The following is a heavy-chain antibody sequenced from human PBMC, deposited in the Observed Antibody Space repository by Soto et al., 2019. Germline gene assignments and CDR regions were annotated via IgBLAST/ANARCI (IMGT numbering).Heavy chain of an antibody. D-gene: IGHD2-15*01. CDR1: GGSISSSSYY. CDR3: ARGACSGGSCYTFDY. Sequence: SETLSLTCTVSGGSISSSSYYWGWIRQPPGKGLEWIGSIYYSGSTYYNPSLKSRVTISVDTSKNQFSLKLSSVTAADTAVYYCARGACSGGSCYTFDYWGQGTLVTVSS. J-gene: IGHJ4*02. V-gene: IGHV4-39*01. CDR2: IYYSGST.